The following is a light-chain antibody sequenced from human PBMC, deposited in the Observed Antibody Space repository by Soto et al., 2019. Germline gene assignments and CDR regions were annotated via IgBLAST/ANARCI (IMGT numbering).Light chain of an antibody. Sequence: QLVLTQPPSASGTPGQRVTISCSGSNSNIGSNTVNWYQQFPGMAPKLLIYSNNQRPSGVPGRFSDSKSGTSASLAISGLQSEDEADYYCASWDDSLNGVVFGGGTKVTVL. CDR1: NSNIGSNT. CDR2: SNN. J-gene: IGLJ2*01. CDR3: ASWDDSLNGVV. V-gene: IGLV1-44*01.